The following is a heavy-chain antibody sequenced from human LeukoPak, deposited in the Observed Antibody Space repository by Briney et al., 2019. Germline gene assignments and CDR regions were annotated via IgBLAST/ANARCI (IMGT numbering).Heavy chain of an antibody. CDR2: INPSGGST. J-gene: IGHJ6*03. CDR1: GYTFTSYY. V-gene: IGHV1-46*01. Sequence: ASVKVSCKASGYTFTSYYMHWVRQAPGQGLEWMGIINPSGGSTSYAQKFQGRVTMTRDTSTSTVYMELSSLRSEDTAVYYCARAAPEDCSGGSCYSHYYYMDVWGKGTTVTVSS. D-gene: IGHD2-15*01. CDR3: ARAAPEDCSGGSCYSHYYYMDV.